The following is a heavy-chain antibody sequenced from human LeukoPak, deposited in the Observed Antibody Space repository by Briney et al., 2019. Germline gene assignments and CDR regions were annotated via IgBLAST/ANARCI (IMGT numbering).Heavy chain of an antibody. J-gene: IGHJ4*02. D-gene: IGHD1-26*01. CDR1: GFTFSSYA. Sequence: GGSLRLSCAASGFTFSSYAMHWVRQAPGKGLEYVSAISSNGGSTYYANSVKGRFTISRDNSKNTLYLQMGSLRAEDMAVYYCARGDGYSGSSHFGYWGQGTLVTVSS. CDR2: ISSNGGST. CDR3: ARGDGYSGSSHFGY. V-gene: IGHV3-64*01.